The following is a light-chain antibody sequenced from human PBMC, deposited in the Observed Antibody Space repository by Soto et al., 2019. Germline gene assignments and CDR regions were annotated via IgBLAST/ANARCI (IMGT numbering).Light chain of an antibody. CDR2: EVS. CDR1: SSDVGGYNY. CDR3: SSYVGTNSYD. Sequence: QSALTQPPSASGSPGQSVTISCTGTSSDVGGYNYVSWYQQHPGKAPKLMIYEVSKRPSGVPDRFSGSKSGNTAALTVSGLQAEDEADYYCSSYVGTNSYDFGTGTKVTVL. V-gene: IGLV2-8*01. J-gene: IGLJ1*01.